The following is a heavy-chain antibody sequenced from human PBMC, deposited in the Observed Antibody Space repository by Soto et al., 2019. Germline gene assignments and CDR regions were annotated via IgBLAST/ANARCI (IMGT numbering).Heavy chain of an antibody. CDR2: IIPILGIA. D-gene: IGHD3-22*01. CDR3: ARHYDSSGYPFDY. J-gene: IGHJ4*02. V-gene: IGHV1-69*02. Sequence: QVQLVQSGAEVKKPGSSVKVSCKASGGTFSSYTISWVRQAPGQGLEWMGRIIPILGIANYAQKFQGRVTITXDXSTSTAYMELSSLRSEDTAVYYCARHYDSSGYPFDYWGQGTLVTVSS. CDR1: GGTFSSYT.